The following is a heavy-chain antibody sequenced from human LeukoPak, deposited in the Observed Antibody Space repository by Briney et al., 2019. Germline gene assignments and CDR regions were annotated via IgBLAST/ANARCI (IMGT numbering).Heavy chain of an antibody. J-gene: IGHJ4*02. V-gene: IGHV1-69*04. CDR1: GGTFSSYA. CDR2: IIPILGIA. CDR3: ARDYGIVGATFDY. D-gene: IGHD1-26*01. Sequence: SVKVSCKASGGTFSSYAFSWVRQAPGQGLEWMGRIIPILGIANYAQKFQGRVTITADKSTSTAYMELSSLRSEDTAVYYCARDYGIVGATFDYWGQGTLVTVSS.